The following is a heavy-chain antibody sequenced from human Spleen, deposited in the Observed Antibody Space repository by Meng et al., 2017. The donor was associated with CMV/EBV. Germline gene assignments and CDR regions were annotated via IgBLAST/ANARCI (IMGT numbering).Heavy chain of an antibody. D-gene: IGHD3-3*01. V-gene: IGHV3-9*01. J-gene: IGHJ4*02. CDR3: AKDDFWNGLDY. Sequence: LSLTCAASGFNFDEYAMHWVRQAPGKGLEWVSGISWKSGSIGYADSVKGRFTISRDNAKNSLYLQMNSLRAEDTALYYCAKDDFWNGLDYWGQGTLVTVSS. CDR2: ISWKSGSI. CDR1: GFNFDEYA.